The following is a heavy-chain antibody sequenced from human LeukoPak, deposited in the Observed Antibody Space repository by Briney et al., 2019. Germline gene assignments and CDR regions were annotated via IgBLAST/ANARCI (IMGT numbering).Heavy chain of an antibody. J-gene: IGHJ4*02. Sequence: SETLSLTCTVSRGSISSSSYYWGWIRQPPGKGLEWIGSIYYSGSTYYNPSLKSRVTISVDTSKNQFSLKLSSVTAADTAVYYCARVEFLEWSYYFDYWGQGTLVTVSS. CDR2: IYYSGST. CDR1: RGSISSSSYY. CDR3: ARVEFLEWSYYFDY. D-gene: IGHD3-3*01. V-gene: IGHV4-39*07.